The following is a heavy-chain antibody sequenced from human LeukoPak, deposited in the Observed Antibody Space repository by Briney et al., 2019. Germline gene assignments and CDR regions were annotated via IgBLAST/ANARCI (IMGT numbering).Heavy chain of an antibody. CDR3: AKVAGVDNYYYMDV. D-gene: IGHD2-15*01. CDR2: ISSSGSTI. V-gene: IGHV3-11*01. Sequence: GGSLRLSCAASGFTFSDYYMSWIRQAPGKGLEWVSYISSSGSTIYYADSVKGRFTISRDNSKNTLYLQMNSQRVDDTAVYYCAKVAGVDNYYYMDVWGKGTTVTVSS. CDR1: GFTFSDYY. J-gene: IGHJ6*03.